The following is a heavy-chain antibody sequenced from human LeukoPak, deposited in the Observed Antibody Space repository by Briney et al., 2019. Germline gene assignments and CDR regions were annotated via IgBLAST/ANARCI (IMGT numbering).Heavy chain of an antibody. V-gene: IGHV3-30*02. J-gene: IGHJ4*02. CDR3: AKDLKQWLPSGDYFDY. Sequence: GGSLRLSCAASGFTFSSDGMHWVRQAPGKGLEWVAFIRYDGSNKYYADSVKGRFTISRDNSKNTLYLQRNSLRAEDTAVYYCAKDLKQWLPSGDYFDYWGQGTLVTVSS. CDR1: GFTFSSDG. D-gene: IGHD6-19*01. CDR2: IRYDGSNK.